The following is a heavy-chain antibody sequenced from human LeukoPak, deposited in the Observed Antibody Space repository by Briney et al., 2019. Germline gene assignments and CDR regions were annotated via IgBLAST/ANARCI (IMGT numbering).Heavy chain of an antibody. D-gene: IGHD3-22*01. CDR3: AKDLGDRYYYDSSGYNYFDY. J-gene: IGHJ4*02. CDR2: ISGSGGST. CDR1: GFTFTTHA. V-gene: IGHV3-23*01. Sequence: GGSLRLSCAASGFTFTTHAMSWVRQAPGKGLEWVSAISGSGGSTYYADSVKGRFTISRDNSKNTLYLQMNSLRAEDTAVYYCAKDLGDRYYYDSSGYNYFDYWGQGTLVTVSS.